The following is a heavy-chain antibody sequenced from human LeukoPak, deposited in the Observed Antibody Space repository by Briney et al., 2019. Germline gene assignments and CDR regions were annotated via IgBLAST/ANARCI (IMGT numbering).Heavy chain of an antibody. CDR1: ELTFSAYA. V-gene: IGHV3-23*01. CDR3: VARNGYLYAFDY. CDR2: ISGNGANT. D-gene: IGHD2-2*03. J-gene: IGHJ4*02. Sequence: GGSLRLSCVGSELTFSAYAMSWVRQTPGKGLEWVSGISGNGANTDSADSVEGRFTISRDNSKDTLYLEMTNLRAEDAAVYYCVARNGYLYAFDYWGQGTQVVVSS.